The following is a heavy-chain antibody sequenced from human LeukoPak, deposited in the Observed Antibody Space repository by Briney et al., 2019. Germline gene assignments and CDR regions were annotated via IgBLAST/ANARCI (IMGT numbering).Heavy chain of an antibody. CDR2: ISGSGGST. D-gene: IGHD3-10*02. Sequence: GGSLRLSCAASGFTFSSYALSWVRQAPGKGLEWVSAISGSGGSTYYADSVKGRFTISRDNAKNSLYLQMNSLRAEDTAVYYCAELGITMIGGVWGKGTTVTISS. CDR3: AELGITMIGGV. CDR1: GFTFSSYA. J-gene: IGHJ6*04. V-gene: IGHV3-23*01.